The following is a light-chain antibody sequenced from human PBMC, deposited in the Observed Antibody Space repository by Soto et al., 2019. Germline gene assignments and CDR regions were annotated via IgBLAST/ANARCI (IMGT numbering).Light chain of an antibody. Sequence: QSVLTQTPSASGTPGQRVTISCSGSSSNIGSNYVYWYQQPTGTAPKLLIYRNNKRPSGVPDRYSASKSGTSASLAISGLRSEDEADYYCASWDDSLSGLVFGGGTKLTVL. CDR1: SSNIGSNY. J-gene: IGLJ2*01. CDR3: ASWDDSLSGLV. V-gene: IGLV1-47*01. CDR2: RNN.